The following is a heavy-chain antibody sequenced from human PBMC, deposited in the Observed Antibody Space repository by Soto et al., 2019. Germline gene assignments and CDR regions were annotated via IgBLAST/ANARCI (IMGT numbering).Heavy chain of an antibody. CDR1: GYTFTSYG. Sequence: QVQLVQSGPEVKKPGASVKVSCKTSGYTFTSYGFSWVRQAPGQGLEWMGWISTYKGNTNYAQKFQGRVTMTTDTATSTAYMELSSLRSDDTAVYYCATRSPAFDYWGQGTMVTVSS. J-gene: IGHJ4*02. V-gene: IGHV1-18*01. CDR3: ATRSPAFDY. CDR2: ISTYKGNT.